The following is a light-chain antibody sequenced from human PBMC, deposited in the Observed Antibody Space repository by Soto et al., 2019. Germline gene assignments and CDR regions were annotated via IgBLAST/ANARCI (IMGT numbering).Light chain of an antibody. CDR3: QQYNDWPPIT. CDR1: QSVRTN. J-gene: IGKJ4*01. Sequence: IVMTQSPATLSLSPGDRATLSCRASQSVRTNFAWYQLTPGQAPRLLIYGASTRATGVPARFSGTGSGTDFTLTIRSLQSDDFARYYCQQYNDWPPITFGGGTKVEIK. V-gene: IGKV3-15*01. CDR2: GAS.